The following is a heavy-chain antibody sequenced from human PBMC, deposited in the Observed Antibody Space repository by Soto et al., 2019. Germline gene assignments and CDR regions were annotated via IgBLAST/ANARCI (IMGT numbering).Heavy chain of an antibody. CDR3: AREGHGETYNWFDP. Sequence: QVQLVQSGAEVKKPGPSVKVSCKASGGTFSSYAISWVRQAPGQGLEWMGGIIPIFGTANYAQKFQGRVTITADESTSTAYLELRSLRSEDTAVYYCAREGHGETYNWFDPWGQGTLVTVSS. CDR1: GGTFSSYA. CDR2: IIPIFGTA. D-gene: IGHD3-10*01. J-gene: IGHJ5*02. V-gene: IGHV1-69*12.